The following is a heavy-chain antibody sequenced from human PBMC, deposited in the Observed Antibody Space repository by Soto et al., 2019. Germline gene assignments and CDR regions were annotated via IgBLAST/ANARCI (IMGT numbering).Heavy chain of an antibody. J-gene: IGHJ6*02. Sequence: QVQLVESGGGVVQPGRSLRLSCAASGFTFSSYAMLWVRQAPGKGLEWVAVISYDGSNKYYADSVKGRFTISRDNSKNTLYLQMNSLRAEDTAVYYCARVGSSSGWYTGCYYYGMDVWGQGTTVTVSS. CDR1: GFTFSSYA. D-gene: IGHD6-19*01. V-gene: IGHV3-30-3*01. CDR3: ARVGSSSGWYTGCYYYGMDV. CDR2: ISYDGSNK.